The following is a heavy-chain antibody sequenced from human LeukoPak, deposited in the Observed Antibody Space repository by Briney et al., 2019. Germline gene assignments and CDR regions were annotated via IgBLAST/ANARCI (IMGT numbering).Heavy chain of an antibody. J-gene: IGHJ5*02. CDR1: GYTFTGYY. Sequence: ASVKVSCKASGYTFTGYYMHWVRQAPGQGLEWLGWLNPNTGGTNYAQRFQGRVTMTRDTSNTTAYMDLSSLGSDDTAIYYCARQYGDDRYNWFDPWGQGTLVTVSS. D-gene: IGHD4-17*01. CDR3: ARQYGDDRYNWFDP. CDR2: LNPNTGGT. V-gene: IGHV1-2*02.